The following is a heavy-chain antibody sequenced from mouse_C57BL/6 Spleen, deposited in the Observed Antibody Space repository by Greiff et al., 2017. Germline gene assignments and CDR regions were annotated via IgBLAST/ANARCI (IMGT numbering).Heavy chain of an antibody. Sequence: VQLQQPGAELVKPGASVTLSCKASGYTFTSYWMHWVKQRPGQGLAWIGMIHPNSGSTNYNEKFKSKATLTVDTSSSTAYLQLSSLTSEAASVYYCARENIDDAMDYWGQGTSVTVSS. V-gene: IGHV1-64*01. D-gene: IGHD5-2*01. CDR2: IHPNSGST. CDR3: ARENIDDAMDY. CDR1: GYTFTSYW. J-gene: IGHJ4*01.